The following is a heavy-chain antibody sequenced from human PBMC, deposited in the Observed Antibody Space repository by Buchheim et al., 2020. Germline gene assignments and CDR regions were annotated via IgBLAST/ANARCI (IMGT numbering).Heavy chain of an antibody. Sequence: EVQLLESGGGLVQPGGSLRLSCAASGFSFSSYAMSWVRQAPGKGLEWVSAISGSGGNTYYADSVKGRFAVSRDNSKNTLYLQTNSLRVEDTAVYYCAKFFDRCSGGSCYLTLIDYWGQGTL. CDR1: GFSFSSYA. V-gene: IGHV3-23*01. D-gene: IGHD2-15*01. CDR2: ISGSGGNT. J-gene: IGHJ4*02. CDR3: AKFFDRCSGGSCYLTLIDY.